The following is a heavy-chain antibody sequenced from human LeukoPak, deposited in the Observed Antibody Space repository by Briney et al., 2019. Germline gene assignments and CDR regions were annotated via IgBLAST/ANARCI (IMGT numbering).Heavy chain of an antibody. CDR3: ASGGLYRKEGDAFDI. D-gene: IGHD1-26*01. V-gene: IGHV1-2*02. Sequence: GASVKVSCKASGYTFTGYYMHWVRQAPGQGLEWMGWINPNSGGTNYAQKLQGRVTMTTDTSTSTAYMELRSLRSDDTAVYYCASGGLYRKEGDAFDIWGQGTMVTVSS. CDR1: GYTFTGYY. CDR2: INPNSGGT. J-gene: IGHJ3*02.